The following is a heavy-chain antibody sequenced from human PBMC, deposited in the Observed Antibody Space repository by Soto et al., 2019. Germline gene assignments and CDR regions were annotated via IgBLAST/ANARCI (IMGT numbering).Heavy chain of an antibody. Sequence: QLQLQESGPGLVKPSETLSLTCTVSGGSVSSSSYYWGWIRQPPGKGLVWIGSIYYSGSTFYNPSLSSRVTSSVDTSKNQSSLKLSSVTAADTAVYYCANYLASYCSTTTCAGNFDYWGQGTLVTVSS. D-gene: IGHD2-2*01. CDR2: IYYSGST. V-gene: IGHV4-39*01. J-gene: IGHJ4*02. CDR1: GGSVSSSSYY. CDR3: ANYLASYCSTTTCAGNFDY.